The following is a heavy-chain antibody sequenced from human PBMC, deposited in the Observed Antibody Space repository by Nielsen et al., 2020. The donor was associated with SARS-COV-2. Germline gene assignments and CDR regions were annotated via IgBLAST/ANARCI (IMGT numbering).Heavy chain of an antibody. J-gene: IGHJ6*02. CDR2: ISYDGSNK. CDR3: ARESGMDV. Sequence: GGSLRLSCAASGFTFSSYAMHWVRHAPGKGLEWVAVISYDGSNKYYADSLKGRFTISRDNSKNTLYLQMNSLRAEDTAVYYCARESGMDVWGQGTTVTVSS. CDR1: GFTFSSYA. V-gene: IGHV3-30*04.